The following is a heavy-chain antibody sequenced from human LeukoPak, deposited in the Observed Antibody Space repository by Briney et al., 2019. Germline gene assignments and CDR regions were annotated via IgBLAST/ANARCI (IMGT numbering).Heavy chain of an antibody. V-gene: IGHV3-23*01. CDR2: ISGSGGST. CDR3: AKDLNIMITFGGGSPFDY. CDR1: GFTFSSYA. D-gene: IGHD3-16*01. Sequence: GGSLRLSCAASGFTFSSYAMSWVRQAPGKGLEWVSAISGSGGSTYYADSVKGRFTISRDNSKNTLCLQMNSLRAEDTAVYYCAKDLNIMITFGGGSPFDYWGQGTLVTVSS. J-gene: IGHJ4*02.